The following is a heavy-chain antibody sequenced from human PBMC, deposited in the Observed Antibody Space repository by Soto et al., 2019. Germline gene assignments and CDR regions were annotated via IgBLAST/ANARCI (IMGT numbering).Heavy chain of an antibody. CDR1: GRSISSSNW. V-gene: IGHV4-4*02. CDR2: IYHSWST. D-gene: IGHD4-17*01. J-gene: IGHJ4*02. Sequence: QVQLQESGPGLVMPSGTLSLTCAVSGRSISSSNWWSWVRQPPGKGLEWIGEIYHSWSTNYNPSLKGRVTISVDKSKNQFSLKLSSVTAADTAVYYCARHGDYGASDYWGQGTLVTVSS. CDR3: ARHGDYGASDY.